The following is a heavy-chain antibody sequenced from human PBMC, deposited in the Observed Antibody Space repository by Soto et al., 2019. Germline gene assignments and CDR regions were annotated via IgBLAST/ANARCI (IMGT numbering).Heavy chain of an antibody. CDR3: ASPIGRGCSYGSGAFDI. CDR1: GFTFSSYG. D-gene: IGHD5-18*01. J-gene: IGHJ3*02. V-gene: IGHV3-33*01. CDR2: IWYDGSNK. Sequence: QVQLVESGGGVVQPGRSLRLSCAASGFTFSSYGMHWVRQAPGKGLEWVAVIWYDGSNKYYADSVKGRFTISRDNSKNTLYLQMNSLRAEDTAVYYCASPIGRGCSYGSGAFDIWGQGTMVTVSS.